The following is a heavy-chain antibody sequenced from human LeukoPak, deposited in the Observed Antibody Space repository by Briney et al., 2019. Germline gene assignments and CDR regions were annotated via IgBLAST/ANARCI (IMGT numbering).Heavy chain of an antibody. CDR1: GGSMSSDY. V-gene: IGHV4-4*07. CDR2: IYIRGST. D-gene: IGHD3-3*01. J-gene: IGHJ3*02. CDR3: AREKAGPVIFGVVVIDAFDI. Sequence: SETLSLTCTVSGGSMSSDYWSWIRQPAGKGLEWIGRIYIRGSTNYNPSLKSRVTISIDTSKNQFSLKLSSVTAADTAVYYCAREKAGPVIFGVVVIDAFDIWGRGTRVTVSS.